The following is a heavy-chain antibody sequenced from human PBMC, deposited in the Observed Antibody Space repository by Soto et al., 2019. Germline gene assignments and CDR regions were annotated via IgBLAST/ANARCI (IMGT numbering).Heavy chain of an antibody. Sequence: SETLSLTCTVSGAPLSSHYWSWFRQPPGKGLEWIGYIYYSATTNFNPSLKSRVSISVDTSKTQFSLNLSSATAADTAVYYCARECSSGCYYGMDGWGQATTLTVYS. V-gene: IGHV4-59*11. CDR1: GAPLSSHY. CDR3: ARECSSGCYYGMDG. D-gene: IGHD6-25*01. CDR2: IYYSATT. J-gene: IGHJ6*02.